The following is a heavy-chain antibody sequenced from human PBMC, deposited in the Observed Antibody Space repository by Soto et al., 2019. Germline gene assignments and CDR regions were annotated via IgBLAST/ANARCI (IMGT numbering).Heavy chain of an antibody. CDR1: GYTFTSYG. CDR2: ISAYNGNT. D-gene: IGHD3-3*01. V-gene: IGHV1-18*01. CDR3: ARSGDYDFWSGLYGTYYYGMDV. Sequence: ASVKVSCKASGYTFTSYGISWVRQAPGQGLEWMGWISAYNGNTNYAQKLQGRVTMTTDTSTSTAYMELRSLRSDDTAVYYCARSGDYDFWSGLYGTYYYGMDVWGQGTTVTVSS. J-gene: IGHJ6*02.